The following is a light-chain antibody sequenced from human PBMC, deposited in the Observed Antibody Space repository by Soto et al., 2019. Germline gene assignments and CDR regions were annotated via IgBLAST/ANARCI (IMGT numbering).Light chain of an antibody. V-gene: IGKV3-15*01. Sequence: EIVMTQSPATLSVSPGERATLTCRASQSVSSNLAWYQQKPGQAPRLLIYGASTRATGIPARFSGSGSGTEFTLTISSLQSEDFAVYYCQPYNNWPPITFGQGTNLELK. CDR3: QPYNNWPPIT. J-gene: IGKJ2*01. CDR2: GAS. CDR1: QSVSSN.